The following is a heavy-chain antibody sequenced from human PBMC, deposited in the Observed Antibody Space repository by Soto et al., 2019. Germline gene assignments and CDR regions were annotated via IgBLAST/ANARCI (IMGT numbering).Heavy chain of an antibody. D-gene: IGHD6-13*01. CDR2: ISGSGGST. J-gene: IGHJ6*02. CDR3: AKQRLMGSSWYGPEDYYYYGMDV. Sequence: GGSLRLSCAASGFTFSSYAMSWVRQAPGKGLEWVSAISGSGGSTYHADSVKGRFTISRDNSKNTLYLQMNSLRAEDTAVYYCAKQRLMGSSWYGPEDYYYYGMDVWGQGTTVTVSS. V-gene: IGHV3-23*01. CDR1: GFTFSSYA.